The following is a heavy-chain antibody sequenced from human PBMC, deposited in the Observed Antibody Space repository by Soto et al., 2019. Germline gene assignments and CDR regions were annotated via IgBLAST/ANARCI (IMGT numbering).Heavy chain of an antibody. V-gene: IGHV3-74*01. Sequence: PGGSLRLSCAASGFTFSSYWMHWVRQAPGKGLVWVSRINSDGSSTSYADSVKGRFTISRDNAKNTLYLQMNSLRAEDTAVYYCARNYDILTGSDYYYYGMDVWGQGTTVTVSS. J-gene: IGHJ6*02. D-gene: IGHD3-9*01. CDR1: GFTFSSYW. CDR3: ARNYDILTGSDYYYYGMDV. CDR2: INSDGSST.